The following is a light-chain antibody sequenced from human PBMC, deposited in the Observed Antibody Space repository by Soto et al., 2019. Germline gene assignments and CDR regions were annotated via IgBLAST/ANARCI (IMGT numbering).Light chain of an antibody. J-gene: IGKJ1*01. CDR2: KAS. Sequence: DIQMTQSPSTLSSSVGDRVTITCRASQSISSWLAWYQQKPGKAPKLLIYKASSLESGVPSRFSGSGSGTEFTLTISSLHPDDFATYYCQQQSTFGQGTKVEIK. CDR1: QSISSW. CDR3: QQQST. V-gene: IGKV1-5*03.